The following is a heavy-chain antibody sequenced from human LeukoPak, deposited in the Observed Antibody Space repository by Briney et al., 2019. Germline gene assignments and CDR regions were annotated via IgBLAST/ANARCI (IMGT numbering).Heavy chain of an antibody. V-gene: IGHV4-61*02. Sequence: SQTLSLTCTVSGGSISSGSYYWSWIRQPAGKGLEWIGRIYTSGSTNYNPSLKSRVTMSVDTSKNQFSLKLSSVTAADTAVYYCARVGYSSSGNYYNDRGAFDYWGQGTLVTVSS. CDR1: GGSISSGSYY. CDR2: IYTSGST. J-gene: IGHJ4*02. D-gene: IGHD3-10*01. CDR3: ARVGYSSSGNYYNDRGAFDY.